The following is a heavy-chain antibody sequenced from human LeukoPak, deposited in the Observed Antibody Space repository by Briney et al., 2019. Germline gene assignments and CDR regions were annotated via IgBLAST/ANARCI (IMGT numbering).Heavy chain of an antibody. D-gene: IGHD3-10*01. CDR2: MNPNSGNT. Sequence: GASVKVSCKASGYTFTSYDINWVRQATGQGLEWMGWMNPNSGNTGYAQKFQGRVTMTRNTSISTAYMELSSLRSEDTAVYYCARSGRLLLWFGKLLSGAPYFDYWGQGTLVTVSS. CDR1: GYTFTSYD. J-gene: IGHJ4*02. CDR3: ARSGRLLLWFGKLLSGAPYFDY. V-gene: IGHV1-8*01.